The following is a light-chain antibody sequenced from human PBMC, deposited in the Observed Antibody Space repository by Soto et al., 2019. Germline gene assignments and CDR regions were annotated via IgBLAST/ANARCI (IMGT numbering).Light chain of an antibody. CDR2: DAS. CDR1: QSIGTW. J-gene: IGKJ5*01. V-gene: IGKV1-5*01. Sequence: DIQLTQSPSTLSASVGDRITITCRASQSIGTWLAWYQHRPGEGPKLLIHDASSLESGVPSRFSGSGSGTEFTLTISSLQPDDFATYYCQQAASFPITFGQGTRLEIK. CDR3: QQAASFPIT.